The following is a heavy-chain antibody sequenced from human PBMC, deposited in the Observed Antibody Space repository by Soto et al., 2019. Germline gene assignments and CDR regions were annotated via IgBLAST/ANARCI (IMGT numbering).Heavy chain of an antibody. CDR1: GVSVRSYT. Sequence: SETLSLTCIVSGVSVRSYTWSWVRQPANKGLEWIGRVFSSVSATYNPSLKSRVSISMDTAENRISLRLDSVTAADAGVYFCARDGMTTGESWGPGTLVTVS. CDR3: ARDGMTTGES. CDR2: VFSSVSA. D-gene: IGHD2-8*02. V-gene: IGHV4-4*07. J-gene: IGHJ4*02.